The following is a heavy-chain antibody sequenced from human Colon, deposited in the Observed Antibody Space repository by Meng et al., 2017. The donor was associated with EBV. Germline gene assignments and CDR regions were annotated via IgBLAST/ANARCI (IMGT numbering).Heavy chain of an antibody. D-gene: IGHD1-26*01. CDR1: GGSFCGYY. V-gene: IGHV4-34*01. CDR3: ARGPGGSYYLYYFDY. CDR2: INHSGST. J-gene: IGHJ4*02. Sequence: QWQRQQWGPGRLKPSETLSLTCAVYGGSFCGYYWSWIRQPPEKGLEWIGEINHSGSTNYNPSLKSRVTISVDTSKKQFSLKLSSVTAADTAVYYCARGPGGSYYLYYFDYWGQGTLVTVSS.